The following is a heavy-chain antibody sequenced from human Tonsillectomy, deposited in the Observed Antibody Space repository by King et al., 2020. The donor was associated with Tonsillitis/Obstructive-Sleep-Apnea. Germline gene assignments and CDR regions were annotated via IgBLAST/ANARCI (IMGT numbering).Heavy chain of an antibody. Sequence: VQLVESGGGLVQPGGSLRLSCAASGFTFSSYRMNWVRQAPGKGLEWVSYISSGSDTIYYADSVKGRFTISRDHAQNSLCLQMTILSDEDTAVYFCARSPYDTSTYYFDSWGQGPLVTVPS. CDR2: ISSGSDTI. J-gene: IGHJ4*02. CDR1: GFTFSSYR. CDR3: ARSPYDTSTYYFDS. V-gene: IGHV3-48*02. D-gene: IGHD2-21*01.